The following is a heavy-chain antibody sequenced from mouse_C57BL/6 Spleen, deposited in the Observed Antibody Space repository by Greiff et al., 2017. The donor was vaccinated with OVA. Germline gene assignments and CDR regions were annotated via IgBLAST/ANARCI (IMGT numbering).Heavy chain of an antibody. Sequence: VQLQQSGPELVKPGASVKISCKASGYTFTDYYMNWVKQSHGKSLEWIGDINPNNGGTSYNQKFKGKATLTVDKSSSTAYMELRSLTSEDSAVYYCARAGSYGYAYYAMDYWGQGTSVTVSS. J-gene: IGHJ4*01. CDR2: INPNNGGT. CDR3: ARAGSYGYAYYAMDY. D-gene: IGHD2-2*01. CDR1: GYTFTDYY. V-gene: IGHV1-26*01.